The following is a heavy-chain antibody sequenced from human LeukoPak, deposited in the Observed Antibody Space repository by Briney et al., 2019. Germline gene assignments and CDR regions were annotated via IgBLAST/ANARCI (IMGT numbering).Heavy chain of an antibody. V-gene: IGHV1-69*13. D-gene: IGHD3-22*01. CDR1: GGTFSSYA. J-gene: IGHJ4*02. CDR3: ARDPGYYDSSGYYRDY. CDR2: IIPIFGTA. Sequence: ASVKVSCKASGGTFSSYAISWVRQAPGQGLGWMGGIIPIFGTANYAQKFQGRVTITADESTSTAYMELGSLRSEDTAVYYCARDPGYYDSSGYYRDYWGQGALVTVSS.